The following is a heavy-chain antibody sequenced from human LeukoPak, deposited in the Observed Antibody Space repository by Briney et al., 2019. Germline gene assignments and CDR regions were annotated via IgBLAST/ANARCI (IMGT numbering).Heavy chain of an antibody. Sequence: SETLSLTCTVSGGSISSYYWSWIRQPPGKGLEWIGYIYYSGSTNYNPSLKSRVTISVDTSKNQFSLKLSSVTAADTAVYYCARERTRITIFGVDVDAFDIWGQGTMVTVSS. D-gene: IGHD3-3*01. CDR1: GGSISSYY. CDR3: ARERTRITIFGVDVDAFDI. J-gene: IGHJ3*02. CDR2: IYYSGST. V-gene: IGHV4-59*01.